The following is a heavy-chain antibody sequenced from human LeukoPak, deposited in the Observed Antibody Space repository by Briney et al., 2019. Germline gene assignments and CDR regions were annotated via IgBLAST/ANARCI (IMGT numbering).Heavy chain of an antibody. J-gene: IGHJ5*02. V-gene: IGHV1-8*02. CDR1: GGTFSSYA. D-gene: IGHD4-17*01. CDR3: AREYYGDYGLFDP. Sequence: ASVKVSCKASGGTFSSYAISWVRQAAGQGLEWMGWTNPNSGNTGYAQKFQGRVTMTRNTSISTAYMELSSLRSEDTAVYYCAREYYGDYGLFDPWGQGTLVTVSS. CDR2: TNPNSGNT.